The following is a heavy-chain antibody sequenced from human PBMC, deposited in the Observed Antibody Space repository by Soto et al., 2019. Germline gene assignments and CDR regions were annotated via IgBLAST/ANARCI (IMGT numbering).Heavy chain of an antibody. D-gene: IGHD2-15*01. CDR2: ISYDSTKA. Sequence: GSLTISCAPSGFTFNRYRKHPYRQGPGNELEWVAFISYDSTKAYYADSVKGRITIPRDKSNSALDGQMDSLTGEDTAVYYCARERSAWSDYHCYSLDGWSQVTKDAVSS. J-gene: IGHJ6*02. V-gene: IGHV3-30*03. CDR1: GFTFNRYR. CDR3: ARERSAWSDYHCYSLDG.